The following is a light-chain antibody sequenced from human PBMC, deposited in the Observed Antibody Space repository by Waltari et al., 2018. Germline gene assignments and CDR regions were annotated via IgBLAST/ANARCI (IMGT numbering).Light chain of an antibody. CDR3: SSYTSIKTPYVV. Sequence: QSALTQPASVSGSPGQSITISCTGTTRDVGRYNYVSWYQCHPGKAPELIIYEVTNRPAGGSARCSGSKSGNTSSLSISGLQPEDEADYYCSSYTSIKTPYVVFGGGTKVTVL. CDR1: TRDVGRYNY. CDR2: EVT. J-gene: IGLJ2*01. V-gene: IGLV2-14*01.